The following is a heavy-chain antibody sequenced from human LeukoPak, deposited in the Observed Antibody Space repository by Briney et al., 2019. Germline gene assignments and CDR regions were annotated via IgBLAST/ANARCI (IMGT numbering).Heavy chain of an antibody. V-gene: IGHV1-2*06. Sequence: ASVKVSCKASGQSLTGYFIHWVRQAPGPGLEWVGRIDPNTGDTIYAQNFQGRVTVTSATSISTAYMELSRLTSDDTAVYFCARLGLHGSGTYYFFDYWGQGTLVTVSS. J-gene: IGHJ4*02. CDR1: GQSLTGYF. D-gene: IGHD3-10*01. CDR3: ARLGLHGSGTYYFFDY. CDR2: IDPNTGDT.